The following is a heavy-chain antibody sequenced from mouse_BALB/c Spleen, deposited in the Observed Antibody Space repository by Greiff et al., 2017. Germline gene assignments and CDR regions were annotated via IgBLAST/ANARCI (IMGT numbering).Heavy chain of an antibody. D-gene: IGHD1-1*01. V-gene: IGHV5-6-4*01. CDR3: TRDEEGITTVVESYWYFDV. J-gene: IGHJ1*01. CDR2: ISSGGSYT. Sequence: EVQVVESGGGLVKPGGSLKLSCAASGFTFSSYTMSWVRQTPEKRLEWVATISSGGSYTYYPDSVKGRFTISRDNAKNTLYLQMSSLKSEDTAMYYCTRDEEGITTVVESYWYFDVWGAGTTVTVSS. CDR1: GFTFSSYT.